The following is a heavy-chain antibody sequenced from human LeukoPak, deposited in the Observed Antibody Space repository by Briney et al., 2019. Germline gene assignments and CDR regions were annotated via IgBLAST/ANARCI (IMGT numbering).Heavy chain of an antibody. CDR3: AKKYGPGSYYSHHYFDY. CDR2: ISYDGSNK. V-gene: IGHV3-30*04. CDR1: GFTFSSYA. J-gene: IGHJ4*02. D-gene: IGHD3-10*01. Sequence: PGRSLRLSCAASGFTFSSYAMHWVRQAPGKGLEWVAVISYDGSNKYYADSVKGRFTISRDNSKNTLYLQMNSLRAEDTAVYYCAKKYGPGSYYSHHYFDYWGQGTLVTVSS.